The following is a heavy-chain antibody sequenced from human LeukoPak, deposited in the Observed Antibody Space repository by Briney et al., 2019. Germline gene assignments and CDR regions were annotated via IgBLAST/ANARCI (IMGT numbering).Heavy chain of an antibody. CDR3: ARKSPEGMYAFDI. CDR1: GGSISSGDYY. CDR2: IYYSGST. Sequence: SETLSLTCTVSGGSISSGDYYWSWIRQPPGKGLEWIGYIYYSGSTYYNPSLKSRVTISVDTSKNQFSLKLSSVTAADTAVYYCARKSPEGMYAFDIWGQGTMVTVSS. V-gene: IGHV4-30-4*01. J-gene: IGHJ3*02.